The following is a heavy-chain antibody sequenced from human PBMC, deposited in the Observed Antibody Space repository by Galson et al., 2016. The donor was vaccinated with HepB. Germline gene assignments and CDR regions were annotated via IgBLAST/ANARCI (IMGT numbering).Heavy chain of an antibody. V-gene: IGHV3-30*04. J-gene: IGHJ4*02. Sequence: SLRLSCAASGFTFSRYTMHWVRQAPGKGLEWVAVISSDGTKEYYADSVKGRFTISRDNSKNTLYLQMNSLRPEDAAVYYCEKDNAAWLVDYWGQGSLVTVSS. CDR2: ISSDGTKE. D-gene: IGHD3-22*01. CDR1: GFTFSRYT. CDR3: EKDNAAWLVDY.